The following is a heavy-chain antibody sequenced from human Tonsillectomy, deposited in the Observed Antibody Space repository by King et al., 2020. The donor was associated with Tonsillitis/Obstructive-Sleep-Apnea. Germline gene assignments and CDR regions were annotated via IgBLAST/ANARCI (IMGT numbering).Heavy chain of an antibody. D-gene: IGHD1-14*01. J-gene: IGHJ5*02. CDR1: RYSFTNYW. CDR3: ARQRLRTNSSRGGFDP. V-gene: IGHV5-51*01. CDR2: SYPGDSNT. Sequence: QLVQSGAEVKKPGESLKISCKGSRYSFTNYWIGWVRQMPGKGLQWMGISYPGDSNTTYSPSFQSQVTISADKSFNTANPQWSSLKASDTAMYYCARQRLRTNSSRGGFDPWGQGTLVTVSS.